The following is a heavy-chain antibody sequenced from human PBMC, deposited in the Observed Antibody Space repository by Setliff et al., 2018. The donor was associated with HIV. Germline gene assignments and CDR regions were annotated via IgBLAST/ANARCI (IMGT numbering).Heavy chain of an antibody. Sequence: SETPSLTCTVSGGSISSDYWSWIRQPPGKGLEWIGYVYHSGSTNYNPSLKSRVTISVDTSKNQFSMKLRSVTAADTAVYYCARLRSELGVFDYWVQGTLVTVSS. D-gene: IGHD1-26*01. CDR2: VYHSGST. CDR3: ARLRSELGVFDY. J-gene: IGHJ4*02. V-gene: IGHV4-59*08. CDR1: GGSISSDY.